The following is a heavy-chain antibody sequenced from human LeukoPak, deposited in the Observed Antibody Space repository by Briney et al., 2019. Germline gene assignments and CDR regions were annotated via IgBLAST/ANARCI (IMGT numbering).Heavy chain of an antibody. Sequence: GSLRLSCAASGFTFSTYAMSWVRQAPGKGLEWVSVISGSGGLTYYADSVKGRFTISRDNSKDTLYMQMNSLRAEDTAVYYCAKDDRGIYYFDYWGQGTLVTVSS. D-gene: IGHD3-16*01. CDR1: GFTFSTYA. J-gene: IGHJ4*02. CDR2: ISGSGGLT. V-gene: IGHV3-23*01. CDR3: AKDDRGIYYFDY.